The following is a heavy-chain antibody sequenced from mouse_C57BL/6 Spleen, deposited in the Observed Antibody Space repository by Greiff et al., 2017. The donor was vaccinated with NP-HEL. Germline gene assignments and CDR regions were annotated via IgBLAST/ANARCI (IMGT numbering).Heavy chain of an antibody. CDR3: ARGDYYGNYGAMDY. CDR1: GYAFSSSW. CDR2: IYPGDGDT. D-gene: IGHD2-1*01. J-gene: IGHJ4*01. V-gene: IGHV1-82*01. Sequence: QVQLQQSGPELVKPGASVKISCKASGYAFSSSWMNWVKQRPGKGLEWIGRIYPGDGDTNYNGKFKGKATLTADKSSSTAYMQLSSLTSEDSAVYFCARGDYYGNYGAMDYWGQGTSVTVSS.